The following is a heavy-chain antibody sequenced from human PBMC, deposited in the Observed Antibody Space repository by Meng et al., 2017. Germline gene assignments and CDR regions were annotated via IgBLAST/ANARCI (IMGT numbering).Heavy chain of an antibody. J-gene: IGHJ4*02. Sequence: EGQWAETGGGLLQPGGSLRLSCTASGFAVTTSYMSWVRQAPGKGLEWVSVIYSGGSTYYADSVKGRFSISRDNSKNTLYLQMNSLRAEDTAAYFCARDSSSGWYHNYWGQGTLVTASS. CDR1: GFAVTTSY. D-gene: IGHD6-19*01. CDR2: IYSGGST. CDR3: ARDSSSGWYHNY. V-gene: IGHV3-53*02.